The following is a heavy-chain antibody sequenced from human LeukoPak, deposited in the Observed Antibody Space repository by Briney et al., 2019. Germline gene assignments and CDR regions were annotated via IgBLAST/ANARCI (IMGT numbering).Heavy chain of an antibody. CDR2: ISSSSATK. V-gene: IGHV3-48*04. CDR3: ARAEKGGYYDSSGYDY. CDR1: GFTFSSYW. Sequence: PGGSLRLSCAASGFTFSSYWMSWVRQAPGEGLEWVSYISSSSATKYYAASVQGRFTIFRDNAKKSLYLQMNSLGAEDTAVYYCARAEKGGYYDSSGYDYWGQGTLVTVSS. J-gene: IGHJ4*02. D-gene: IGHD3-22*01.